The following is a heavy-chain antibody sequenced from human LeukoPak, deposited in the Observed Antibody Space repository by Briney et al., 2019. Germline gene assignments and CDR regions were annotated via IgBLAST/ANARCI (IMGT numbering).Heavy chain of an antibody. V-gene: IGHV1-2*02. Sequence: ASVKASCKASGYTFTGYYMHWVRQAPGQGLEWMGWINSNSGATKYAQKFQGRVTLTRDTSIGTAYMELSRLRSDDTAVYYCTRSVQGSSWFDPWGQGTLVTVSS. CDR2: INSNSGAT. J-gene: IGHJ5*02. CDR1: GYTFTGYY. D-gene: IGHD1-1*01. CDR3: TRSVQGSSWFDP.